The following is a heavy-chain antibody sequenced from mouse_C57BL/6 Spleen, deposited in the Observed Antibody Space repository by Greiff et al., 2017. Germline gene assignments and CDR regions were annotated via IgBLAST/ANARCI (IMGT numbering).Heavy chain of an antibody. J-gene: IGHJ3*01. CDR2: INYDGSSP. CDR3: ARGEALYYGSSPWFAY. V-gene: IGHV5-16*01. D-gene: IGHD1-1*01. Sequence: EVQLVESEGGLVQPGSSMKLSCTASGFTFSDYYMAWVRQVPEKGLEWVATINYDGSSPYYLDSLQSRFIISRDNAKNILYLQMSSLKSEDTATYYCARGEALYYGSSPWFAYWGQGTRVTVSA. CDR1: GFTFSDYY.